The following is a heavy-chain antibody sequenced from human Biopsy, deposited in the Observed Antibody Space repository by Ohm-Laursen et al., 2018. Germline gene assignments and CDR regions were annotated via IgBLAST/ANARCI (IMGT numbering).Heavy chain of an antibody. V-gene: IGHV1-2*02. CDR2: INPNSGNA. D-gene: IGHD3-9*01. CDR1: GCTFAGYY. CDR3: ARVPAYPSIDGYYGLDL. J-gene: IGHJ6*02. Sequence: GASVKVSCKASGCTFAGYYLHWVRQAPGHGLEWMGWINPNSGNANYAQSFQGRLTVTRDTSISTAYMELTSLTFDDTAIYYCARVPAYPSIDGYYGLDLWGQGTTVIVSS.